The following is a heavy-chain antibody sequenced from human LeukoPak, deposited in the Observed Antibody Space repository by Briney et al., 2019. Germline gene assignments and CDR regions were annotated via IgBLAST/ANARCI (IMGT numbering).Heavy chain of an antibody. CDR1: GFTFNRYW. Sequence: GGSLRLSCAASGFTFNRYWMQWVRQAPGKGPVWVSHINSDGSSATYADSVKGRFTISRGNAKNTLYLQLNSLRAADTAVYYCVRDNYGVDYWGQGTLVTVSS. D-gene: IGHD4-17*01. V-gene: IGHV3-74*01. CDR3: VRDNYGVDY. J-gene: IGHJ4*02. CDR2: INSDGSSA.